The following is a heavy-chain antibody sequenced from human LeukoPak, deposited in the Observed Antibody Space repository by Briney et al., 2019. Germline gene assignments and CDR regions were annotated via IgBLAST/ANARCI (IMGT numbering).Heavy chain of an antibody. J-gene: IGHJ6*02. CDR3: ARDPSNYYGMDV. CDR2: IYSGGST. CDR1: GFTVSSNY. V-gene: IGHV3-53*01. Sequence: PGGSLRLSCAASGFTVSSNYMSWVRQAPGKGLEWVSVIYSGGSTYYADSVKGRFTISRDNAKNSLYLQMNSLRAEDTAVYYCARDPSNYYGMDVWGQGTTVTVSS.